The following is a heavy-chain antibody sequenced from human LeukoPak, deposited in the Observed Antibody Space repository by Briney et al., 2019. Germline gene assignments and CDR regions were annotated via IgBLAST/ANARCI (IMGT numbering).Heavy chain of an antibody. CDR1: GFTFSSYA. J-gene: IGHJ4*02. Sequence: HPGGSLRLSCAASGFTFSSYAMSWVRQAPGKGLEGVSAISGSGGSTYYADSVKGRFTISRDNSKNTLYLQMNRLRAEDTAVYYCASGWTDYFDYWGQGTLVTVSS. CDR2: ISGSGGST. CDR3: ASGWTDYFDY. V-gene: IGHV3-23*01. D-gene: IGHD6-19*01.